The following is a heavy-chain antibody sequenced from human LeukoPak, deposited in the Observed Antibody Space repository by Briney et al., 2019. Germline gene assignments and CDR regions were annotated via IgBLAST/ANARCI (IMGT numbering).Heavy chain of an antibody. CDR2: IYYSGST. J-gene: IGHJ4*02. Sequence: SETLSLTCTVSGYSISSGYYWGWIRQPPGKGLEWIGSIYYSGSTYYNPSLKNRVTISVDTSKNQFSLKLSSVTAADTAVYYCAGTWNYRYFDYWGQGTLVTVSS. D-gene: IGHD1-7*01. V-gene: IGHV4-38-2*02. CDR3: AGTWNYRYFDY. CDR1: GYSISSGYY.